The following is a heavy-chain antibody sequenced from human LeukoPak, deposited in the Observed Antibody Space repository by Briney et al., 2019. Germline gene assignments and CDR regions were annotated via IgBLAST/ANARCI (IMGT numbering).Heavy chain of an antibody. CDR3: ARSAPSFTMVRGALDY. CDR2: ISSSGSYI. CDR1: GFIFSSYR. J-gene: IGHJ4*02. Sequence: GGSLRLSCAASGFIFSSYRMNWVRQAPGKGLEWVSSISSSGSYIYYADSVKGRFTISRDNAKNSLYLQMNSLRAEDTALYYCARSAPSFTMVRGALDYWGQGTLVTVSS. D-gene: IGHD3-10*01. V-gene: IGHV3-21*04.